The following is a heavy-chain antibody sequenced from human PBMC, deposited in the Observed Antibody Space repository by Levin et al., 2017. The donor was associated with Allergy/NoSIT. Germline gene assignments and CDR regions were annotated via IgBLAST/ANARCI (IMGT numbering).Heavy chain of an antibody. D-gene: IGHD4-17*01. V-gene: IGHV3-30*18. CDR1: GFTFSSYG. CDR3: ANLNGDYDWGAFDI. Sequence: GESLKISCAASGFTFSSYGMHWVRQAPGKGLEWVAVISYDGSNKYYADSVKGRFTISRDNSKNTLYLQMNSLRAEDTAVYYCANLNGDYDWGAFDIWGQGTMVTVSS. CDR2: ISYDGSNK. J-gene: IGHJ3*02.